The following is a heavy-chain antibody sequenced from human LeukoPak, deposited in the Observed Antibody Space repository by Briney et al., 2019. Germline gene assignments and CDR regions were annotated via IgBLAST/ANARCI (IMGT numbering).Heavy chain of an antibody. CDR3: AKLEGGPDY. CDR2: INQDESKK. CDR1: GFSFSNDW. V-gene: IGHV3-7*03. D-gene: IGHD3-3*01. J-gene: IGHJ4*02. Sequence: PGGSLRLSCAASGFSFSNDWMCWVRQAPGKGLEWVANINQDESKKYYVDSVKGRFTISRDNSKNTLYLQMNSLRAEDTAVYYCAKLEGGPDYWGQGTLVTVSS.